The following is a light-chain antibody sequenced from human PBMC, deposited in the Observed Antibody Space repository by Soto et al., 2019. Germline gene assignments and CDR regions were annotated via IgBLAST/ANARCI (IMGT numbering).Light chain of an antibody. J-gene: IGKJ5*01. V-gene: IGKV2-30*01. Sequence: DVVMTQSPLSLPVTLGQPASISCRSSQSLVYSDGNSYLNWFQQRPGQSPRSLIYKVSNRDSGVPDRFSGSGSGTDFTLKISRVEAEDVGVYYCVQGTHWPITFGQGTRLEIK. CDR2: KVS. CDR3: VQGTHWPIT. CDR1: QSLVYSDGNSY.